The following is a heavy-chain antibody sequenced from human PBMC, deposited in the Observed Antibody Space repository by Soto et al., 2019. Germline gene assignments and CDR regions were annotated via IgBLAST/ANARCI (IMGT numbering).Heavy chain of an antibody. Sequence: GESLKISCKGSGYSFTSYWIGWVRQMPGKGLEWMGIIYPGDSDTRYSPSFQGQVTISADESISTAYLQWSSLKASDTAMYYCARLGRTYYDFWSGYSGRYYYGMDVWGQGTTVTVSS. J-gene: IGHJ6*02. CDR1: GYSFTSYW. D-gene: IGHD3-3*01. CDR2: IYPGDSDT. CDR3: ARLGRTYYDFWSGYSGRYYYGMDV. V-gene: IGHV5-51*01.